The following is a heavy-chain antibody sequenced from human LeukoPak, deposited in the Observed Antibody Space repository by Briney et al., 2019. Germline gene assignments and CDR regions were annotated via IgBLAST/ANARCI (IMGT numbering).Heavy chain of an antibody. CDR1: GITFSNYW. Sequence: GGSLRLSCAASGITFSNYWMTWVRQAPGKGLEWVANIKQDGSETYYVDSVKGRFTISRDNAKNSLYLQMNSLRAEDTAVYYCAKDPRGRSRGYAFDLWGQGTKVTVSA. D-gene: IGHD3-16*01. J-gene: IGHJ3*01. CDR3: AKDPRGRSRGYAFDL. V-gene: IGHV3-7*01. CDR2: IKQDGSET.